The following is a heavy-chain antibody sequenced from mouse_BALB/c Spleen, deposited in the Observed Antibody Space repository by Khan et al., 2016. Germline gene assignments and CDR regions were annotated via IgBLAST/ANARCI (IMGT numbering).Heavy chain of an antibody. CDR2: ILPGSDST. CDR1: GYTFSSYW. CDR3: ARSRLYFDY. J-gene: IGHJ2*01. Sequence: QVQLQQSGAELMKPGASVKISCKATGYTFSSYWIEWVKQRPGHGLEWIGEILPGSDSTNYDEKFKGKATFTADTSSHTAYLQLSSLTSEDSAVYYCARSRLYFDYWGQGTTLTVSS. D-gene: IGHD3-2*02. V-gene: IGHV1-9*01.